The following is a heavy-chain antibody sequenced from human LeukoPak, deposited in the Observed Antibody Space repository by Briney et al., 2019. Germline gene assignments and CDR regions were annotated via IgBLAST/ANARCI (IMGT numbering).Heavy chain of an antibody. CDR3: ATRAAASGTRNAFDI. CDR2: NNPSRGST. V-gene: IGHV1-46*01. Sequence: ASVKVSCKASGYTFTSYYIHWVRQAPGQGLEWMGMNNPSRGSTSYAQKFQGRVTMTEDTSTDTAYMELSSLRSEDAAVYYCATRAAASGTRNAFDIWGQGTMVTVSS. CDR1: GYTFTSYY. J-gene: IGHJ3*02. D-gene: IGHD6-13*01.